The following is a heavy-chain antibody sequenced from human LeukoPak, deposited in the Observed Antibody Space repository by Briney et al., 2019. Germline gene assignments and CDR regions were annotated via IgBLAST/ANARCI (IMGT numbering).Heavy chain of an antibody. V-gene: IGHV3-23*01. D-gene: IGHD6-13*01. CDR2: ISGSGGST. Sequence: GGSLRLSCAASGSTFSSYGMSWVRQAPGKGLEWVSDISGSGGSTYYADSVKGRFTISRDNSKNTLYLQMNSLRAEDTAVYYCAKEHGGSSWYEDAFDIWGQGTMVTVSS. J-gene: IGHJ3*02. CDR3: AKEHGGSSWYEDAFDI. CDR1: GSTFSSYG.